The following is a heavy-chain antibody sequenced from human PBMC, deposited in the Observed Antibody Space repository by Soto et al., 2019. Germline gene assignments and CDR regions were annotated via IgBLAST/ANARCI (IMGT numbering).Heavy chain of an antibody. Sequence: PGGSLRLSCAASGFTFTNYVMNWFRQAPGKGLEWVSSVSGSGSNTYYADSVKGRFSISRDNSKNTLYLQMNSLRAEDTDVYYCAQCLPFNIGWFPPVDDWGQGTLVTVSS. D-gene: IGHD6-19*01. CDR2: VSGSGSNT. V-gene: IGHV3-23*01. CDR3: AQCLPFNIGWFPPVDD. J-gene: IGHJ4*02. CDR1: GFTFTNYV.